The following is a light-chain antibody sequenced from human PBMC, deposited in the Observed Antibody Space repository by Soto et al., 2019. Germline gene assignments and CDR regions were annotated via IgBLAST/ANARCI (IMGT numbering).Light chain of an antibody. J-gene: IGLJ2*01. CDR3: SSYTSSSSVV. Sequence: QSVLTQPASVSGSPGQSITISCTGTSSDDGNYNSVSWYQQHPGKAPKLMIYEVTNRPSGVSNRFSGSKSGNTASLTISGLQAEDEAEYYCSSYTSSSSVVFGGGTKLTVL. V-gene: IGLV2-14*01. CDR2: EVT. CDR1: SSDDGNYNS.